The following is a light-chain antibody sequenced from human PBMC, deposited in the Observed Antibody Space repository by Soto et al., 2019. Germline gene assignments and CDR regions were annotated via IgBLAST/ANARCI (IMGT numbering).Light chain of an antibody. CDR1: QDISNY. CDR2: DAY. V-gene: IGKV1-33*01. CDR3: QQYDDLPPFA. J-gene: IGKJ3*01. Sequence: DIQMTQSPSPLSASVGDTVTITCQASQDISNYLNWFQQKPGKASQLLIYDAYNLETGVPSRFSGSGSGTDFSLTIRSLQPEDCATYYCQQYDDLPPFAFGPGNKVDIK.